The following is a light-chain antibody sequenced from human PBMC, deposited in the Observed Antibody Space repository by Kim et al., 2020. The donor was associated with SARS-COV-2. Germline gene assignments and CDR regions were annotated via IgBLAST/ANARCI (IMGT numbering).Light chain of an antibody. CDR1: QSVSSY. V-gene: IGKV3-11*01. Sequence: SPGERATLACRASQSVSSYLAWHQQKPGQAPRLLIYDASNRATGIPARFSGSGSGTDFPLTISSLEPEDFAVYYCQQRSNWPPFTFGGGTKVDIK. J-gene: IGKJ4*01. CDR2: DAS. CDR3: QQRSNWPPFT.